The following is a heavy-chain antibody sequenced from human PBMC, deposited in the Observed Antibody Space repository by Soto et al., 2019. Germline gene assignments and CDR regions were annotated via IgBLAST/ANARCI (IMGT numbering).Heavy chain of an antibody. D-gene: IGHD2-21*02. CDR1: GGTFSSHS. V-gene: IGHV1-69*01. CDR3: AREVGYGDFSAALLD. CDR2: IITLFGTS. Sequence: VQLMQSGAEVKKPGSSVKVSCKASGGTFSSHSINWVRQAPGQGLEWMGGIITLFGTSNYAQNFQGRVTITADQSTSTAYMELNSLTSDDTAVYYWAREVGYGDFSAALLDWGQGTLVTVSS. J-gene: IGHJ4*02.